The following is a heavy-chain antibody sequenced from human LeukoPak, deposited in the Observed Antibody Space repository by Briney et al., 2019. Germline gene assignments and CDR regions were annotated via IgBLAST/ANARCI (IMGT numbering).Heavy chain of an antibody. CDR2: INHLDSTT. D-gene: IGHD4-17*01. CDR3: TRRIDYGDYDY. CDR1: GYPFDTYW. V-gene: IGHV5-51*01. Sequence: GASLKISCKASGYPFDTYWIGWVRQTPGKGLEWMGIINHLDSTTRYSPSFQGQVTFSADKSTTTAYLQWSSLAAPDTAMYYCTRRIDYGDYDYWAREPWSPSPQ. J-gene: IGHJ4*02.